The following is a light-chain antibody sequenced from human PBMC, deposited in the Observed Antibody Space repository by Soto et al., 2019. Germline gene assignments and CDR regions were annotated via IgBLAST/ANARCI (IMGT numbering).Light chain of an antibody. J-gene: IGLJ1*01. CDR3: ASYAGSNTYD. CDR2: EVT. V-gene: IGLV2-8*01. CDR1: SSDVGGYNY. Sequence: QSVLTQPPSASGSPGQSFTISCTGTSSDVGGYNYVSWYQQHPDKAPTLMIYEVTKRPSGVPDRFSGSKSGNTASLTVSGLQSEDEADYYCASYAGSNTYDFGTGTKVTGL.